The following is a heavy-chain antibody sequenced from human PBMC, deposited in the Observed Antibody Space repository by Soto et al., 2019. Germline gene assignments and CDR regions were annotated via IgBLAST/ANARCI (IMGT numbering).Heavy chain of an antibody. CDR2: IYYSGST. Sequence: QVQLQESGPGLVKPSETLSLTCTVSGGSVSSGSYYWSWIRQPPGKGLEWIGYIYYSGSTNYNPALMSRVTISVDTPKNQFTLQLSSVTAADTAVYYCARDKDTAMVLYWCQGTLVTVSS. V-gene: IGHV4-61*01. J-gene: IGHJ4*02. D-gene: IGHD5-18*01. CDR3: ARDKDTAMVLY. CDR1: GGSVSSGSYY.